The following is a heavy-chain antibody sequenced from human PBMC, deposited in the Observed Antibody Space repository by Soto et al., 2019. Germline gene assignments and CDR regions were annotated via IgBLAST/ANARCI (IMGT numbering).Heavy chain of an antibody. Sequence: QVQLVESGGGVVQPGRSLRLSCAASGFSLNDYGMHWVRQPPGKGLEWVADISYDGRNKYYTDSVRGRFTISRDISKGTLYLQMNSMSPEDTAVYYCAKSNRGAYDTPDFWGQGTPVTVSP. J-gene: IGHJ4*02. CDR3: AKSNRGAYDTPDF. D-gene: IGHD3-22*01. V-gene: IGHV3-30*18. CDR2: ISYDGRNK. CDR1: GFSLNDYG.